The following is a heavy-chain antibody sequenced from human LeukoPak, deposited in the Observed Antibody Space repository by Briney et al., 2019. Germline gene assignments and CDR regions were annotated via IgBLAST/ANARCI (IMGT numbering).Heavy chain of an antibody. CDR2: INPSGGST. D-gene: IGHD2-2*01. CDR1: GYTFSSYY. V-gene: IGHV1-46*01. Sequence: ASVKVSCKASGYTFSSYYMHWVRQAPGQGLEWMGIINPSGGSTSYAQKFQGRITMTRDTSTSTVYMELSSLRSEDTAVYYCARRNGYCSSTSCYDDYYYYMDVWGKGTTVTVSS. J-gene: IGHJ6*03. CDR3: ARRNGYCSSTSCYDDYYYYMDV.